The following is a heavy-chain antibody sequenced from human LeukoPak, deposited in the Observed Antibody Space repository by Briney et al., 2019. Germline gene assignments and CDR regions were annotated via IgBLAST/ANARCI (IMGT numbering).Heavy chain of an antibody. J-gene: IGHJ4*02. V-gene: IGHV1-18*01. CDR2: ISAYNGNT. Sequence: ASVKVSCKASGYTFTSYGISWVRQAPGQGLEWMGWISAYNGNTNYAQKLQGRVTMTTDTSTSTAYMELRSLRSDDTAMYYCAREMRDYDFWSGYLDYWGQGTLVTVSS. D-gene: IGHD3-3*01. CDR3: AREMRDYDFWSGYLDY. CDR1: GYTFTSYG.